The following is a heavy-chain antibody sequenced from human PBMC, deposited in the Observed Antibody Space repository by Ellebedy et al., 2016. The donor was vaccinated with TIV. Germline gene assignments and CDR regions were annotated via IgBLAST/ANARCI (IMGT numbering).Heavy chain of an antibody. J-gene: IGHJ4*02. Sequence: GGSLRLSXAASGFTFSSYSMNWVRQAPGKGLEWVAVISYDGSNKYYADSVKGRFTISRDNSKNTLYLQMNSLRAEDTAVYYCATKRALGESYYDSSGYHLEYWGQGTLVTVSS. CDR1: GFTFSSYS. CDR3: ATKRALGESYYDSSGYHLEY. D-gene: IGHD3-22*01. CDR2: ISYDGSNK. V-gene: IGHV3-30*03.